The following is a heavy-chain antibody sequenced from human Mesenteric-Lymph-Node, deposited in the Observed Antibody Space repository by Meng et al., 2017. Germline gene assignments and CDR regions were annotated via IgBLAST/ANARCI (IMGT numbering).Heavy chain of an antibody. V-gene: IGHV4-61*01. J-gene: IGHJ4*02. CDR1: GGSVSSGSYY. D-gene: IGHD3-9*01. Sequence: QVPLQESGPGLVRPSETLSLTCSVSGGSVSSGSYYWSWIRQPPGKGLEWIGYIYYSGATNYNPSLKSRVTISADTSKNQFSLNLKSMTAADTAVYYCARLDQALDYWGQGTLVTVSS. CDR3: ARLDQALDY. CDR2: IYYSGAT.